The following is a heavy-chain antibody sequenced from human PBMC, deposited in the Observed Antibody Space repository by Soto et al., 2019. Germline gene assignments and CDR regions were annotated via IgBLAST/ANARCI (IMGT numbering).Heavy chain of an antibody. J-gene: IGHJ5*02. CDR2: FYSSGSI. Sequence: SETLSLTCFVSGYSITAGGYYWSWIRHHPGKGLEWIGSFYSSGSIIYNPSLRSRVSISGDASSNQFSMSLTSVTAADTARYYCARMYSSGSGWFHPWGPGTLVTVSS. CDR3: ARMYSSGSGWFHP. V-gene: IGHV4-39*07. CDR1: GYSITAGGYY. D-gene: IGHD6-19*01.